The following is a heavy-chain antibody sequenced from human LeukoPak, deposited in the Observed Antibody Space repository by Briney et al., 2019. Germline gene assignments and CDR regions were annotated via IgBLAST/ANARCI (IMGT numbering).Heavy chain of an antibody. Sequence: ASVKVSCKAAGYTFTGYYMFWVRQAPGQGLEWMGRINPNSGGTNYAQKFQGRVTMTRDTSISTAYMELSRLRPGDTAVYYCARGYCSGGSCYSVENWFDPWGQGTLVTVSS. CDR1: GYTFTGYY. CDR3: ARGYCSGGSCYSVENWFDP. CDR2: INPNSGGT. V-gene: IGHV1-2*06. J-gene: IGHJ5*02. D-gene: IGHD2-15*01.